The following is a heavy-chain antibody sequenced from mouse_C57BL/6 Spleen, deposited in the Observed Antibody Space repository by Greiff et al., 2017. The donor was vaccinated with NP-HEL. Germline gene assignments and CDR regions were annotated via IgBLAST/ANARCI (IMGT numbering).Heavy chain of an antibody. CDR1: GYTFTSYW. J-gene: IGHJ3*01. Sequence: VKVVESGAELVKPGASVKMSCKASGYTFTSYWITWVKQRPGQGLEWIGDIYPGSGSTNYNEKFKSKATLTVDTSSSTAYMQLSSLTSEDSAVYYCARYYYSSTWFAYWGQGTLVTVSA. V-gene: IGHV1-55*01. CDR2: IYPGSGST. CDR3: ARYYYSSTWFAY. D-gene: IGHD2-5*01.